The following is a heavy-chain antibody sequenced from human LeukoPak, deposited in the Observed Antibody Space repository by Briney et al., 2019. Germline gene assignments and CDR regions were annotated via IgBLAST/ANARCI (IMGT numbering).Heavy chain of an antibody. V-gene: IGHV4-34*01. CDR2: INHSGST. J-gene: IGHJ4*02. D-gene: IGHD6-19*01. CDR1: GGSFSGYY. Sequence: PSETLSLTCAVYGGSFSGYYWSWLRQPPGKGLEWIGEINHSGSTNYSASLRSRGNISVDTSKNQFSLNLSSVTAADTAVYYCARPVSGSSGRYYNYWGQGTLVTVSS. CDR3: ARPVSGSSGRYYNY.